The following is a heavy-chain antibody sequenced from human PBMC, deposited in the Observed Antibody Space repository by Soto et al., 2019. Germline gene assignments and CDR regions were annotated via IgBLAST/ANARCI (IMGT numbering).Heavy chain of an antibody. Sequence: ASVKVSCKASGYTFTAHYTHWVRQAPGQGLEWMGWINPDSGVTNYAQKLQDRVTMTRDTSINTVYMELDRLKSDDTAVHYCARFGLVARELLAWGQGTTVTVSS. V-gene: IGHV1-2*02. J-gene: IGHJ5*02. CDR2: INPDSGVT. CDR1: GYTFTAHY. D-gene: IGHD1-7*01. CDR3: ARFGLVARELLA.